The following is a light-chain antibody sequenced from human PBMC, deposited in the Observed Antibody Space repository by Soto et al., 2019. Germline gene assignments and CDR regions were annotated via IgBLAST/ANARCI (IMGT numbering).Light chain of an antibody. V-gene: IGLV2-14*01. CDR2: EVT. J-gene: IGLJ1*01. Sequence: QSALTQPASVSGSPGQSITISCTGTSSDVGAYNYVSWYQHHPGKVPKLLIYEVTNRPSGVSDRFSGSKSGNTASLTISGLQAEDEADYYCSSYTSSSTHVFGTGTKVTVL. CDR3: SSYTSSSTHV. CDR1: SSDVGAYNY.